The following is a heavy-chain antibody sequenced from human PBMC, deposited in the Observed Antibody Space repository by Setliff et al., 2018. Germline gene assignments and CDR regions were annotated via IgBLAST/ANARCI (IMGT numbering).Heavy chain of an antibody. J-gene: IGHJ4*02. D-gene: IGHD6-19*01. CDR1: GYSISSGYY. CDR2: IYRTGST. CDR3: ARHRAVAGAYYFDF. V-gene: IGHV4-38-2*01. Sequence: SETLSLTCGVSGYSISSGYYWGWIRQPPGKGLEWIGSIYRTGSTHYNPSLKSRVTMSVDTSKNQFSLKLTAVTAADTAIYYCARHRAVAGAYYFDFWGQGTLVTVSS.